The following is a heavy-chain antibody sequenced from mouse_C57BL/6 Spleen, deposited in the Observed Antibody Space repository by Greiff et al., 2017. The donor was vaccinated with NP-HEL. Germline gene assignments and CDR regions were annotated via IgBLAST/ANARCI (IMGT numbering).Heavy chain of an antibody. J-gene: IGHJ4*01. Sequence: VQLQQSGAELVKPGASVKLSCKASGYTFTSYWMHWVKQRPGQGLEWIGMIHPNSGSTNYNEKFKSKATLTVDKASSTAYMQLSSLTYEDSAVYYCARGARYYDYDWYAMDYWGQGTSVTVSS. CDR2: IHPNSGST. CDR1: GYTFTSYW. D-gene: IGHD2-4*01. V-gene: IGHV1-64*01. CDR3: ARGARYYDYDWYAMDY.